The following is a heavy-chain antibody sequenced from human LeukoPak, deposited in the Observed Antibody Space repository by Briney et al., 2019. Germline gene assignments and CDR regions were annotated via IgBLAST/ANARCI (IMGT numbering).Heavy chain of an antibody. CDR2: IKSDGSNE. J-gene: IGHJ4*02. V-gene: IGHV3-33*06. Sequence: PGRSLRLSCTVSGLTFSSSDIHWVRRAPGKGLEWVATIKSDGSNEYFADSVKGRFTISRDNSRNIAHLQMSSLRAEDTAIYYCANFDHGGQGTLVTVS. CDR1: GLTFSSSD. CDR3: ANFDH.